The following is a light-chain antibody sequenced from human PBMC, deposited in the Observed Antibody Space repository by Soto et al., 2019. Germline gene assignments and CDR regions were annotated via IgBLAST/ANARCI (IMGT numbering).Light chain of an antibody. CDR2: GAS. J-gene: IGKJ1*01. CDR1: QSVSSN. V-gene: IGKV3-15*01. CDR3: QQYGSSGT. Sequence: EIVMTQSPATLSVSPGESATLSCRASQSVSSNLAWYQQKPGQAPRLLIYGASTRATGIPARFSGSGSGTEFTLTISSLPSEDFAVYDCQQYGSSGTFGQGTKVDIK.